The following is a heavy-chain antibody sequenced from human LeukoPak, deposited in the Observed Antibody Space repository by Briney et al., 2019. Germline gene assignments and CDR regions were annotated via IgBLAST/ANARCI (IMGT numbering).Heavy chain of an antibody. CDR2: INHSGST. Sequence: SETLSLTCAVYGGSFSGYYWSWIRQPPGKGLEWIGEINHSGSTNYNPSLKSRVTISVDTSKNQFSLKLSSVTAADTAVYYCARGVRFLEWLLYRYPDAFDIWGQGTMVTVSS. J-gene: IGHJ3*02. D-gene: IGHD3-3*01. V-gene: IGHV4-34*01. CDR3: ARGVRFLEWLLYRYPDAFDI. CDR1: GGSFSGYY.